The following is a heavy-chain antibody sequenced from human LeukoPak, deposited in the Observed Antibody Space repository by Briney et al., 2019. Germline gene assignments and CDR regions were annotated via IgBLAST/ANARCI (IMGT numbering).Heavy chain of an antibody. CDR3: ARGPSSYDVLRFLEWLVSFDP. CDR2: INHSGST. CDR1: GGSFSGYY. D-gene: IGHD3-3*01. J-gene: IGHJ5*02. V-gene: IGHV4-34*01. Sequence: SETMSLTCAVYGGSFSGYYWSWIRQPPGKGLEWIGEINHSGSTNYNPSLKSRVTISVDTSKNQFSLKLSSVTAADTAVYYCARGPSSYDVLRFLEWLVSFDPWGQGTLVTVSS.